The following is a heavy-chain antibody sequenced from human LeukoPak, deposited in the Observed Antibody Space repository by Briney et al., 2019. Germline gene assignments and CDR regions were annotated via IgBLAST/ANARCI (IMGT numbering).Heavy chain of an antibody. V-gene: IGHV3-30*02. CDR3: AKLRGYYSNFDL. CDR1: GFTFSSYG. CDR2: IRYDGSNK. Sequence: PGGSLRLSCAASGFTFSSYGMHWVRQAPGKGLEWVAFIRYDGSNKYYADSVEGRFTISRDNSKNTLYLQMNSLRAEDTAVYYCAKLRGYYSNFDLWGRGTLVTVSS. J-gene: IGHJ2*01. D-gene: IGHD3-22*01.